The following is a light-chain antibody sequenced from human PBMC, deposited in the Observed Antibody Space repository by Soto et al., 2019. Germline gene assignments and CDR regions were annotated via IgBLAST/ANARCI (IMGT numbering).Light chain of an antibody. CDR3: QQYNSWPPYT. V-gene: IGKV3-15*01. Sequence: EIVMTQSPATLSVSPGERATLSCRASQSISSNLAWYQQKPGQAPRLLIYGASTTATGIPARFSGSGSGTEVTLTISGLQYEDFAVYYCQQYNSWPPYTFGQGTKLEIK. J-gene: IGKJ2*01. CDR2: GAS. CDR1: QSISSN.